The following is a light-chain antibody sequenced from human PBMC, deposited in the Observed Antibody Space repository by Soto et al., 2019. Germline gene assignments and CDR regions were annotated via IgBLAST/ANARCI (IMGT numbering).Light chain of an antibody. CDR1: RSNIGVNA. J-gene: IGLJ2*01. CDR2: SNN. V-gene: IGLV1-44*01. CDR3: AVWDDHLNGPL. Sequence: QSVLTQPPSASGAPGQRVTISCSGTRSNIGVNAVSWYQQFPGTAPKLLIFSNNQRPSGVPDRLSDSKSGTSASLAISGLQSEDEADYYCAVWDDHLNGPLFGGGTKVTVL.